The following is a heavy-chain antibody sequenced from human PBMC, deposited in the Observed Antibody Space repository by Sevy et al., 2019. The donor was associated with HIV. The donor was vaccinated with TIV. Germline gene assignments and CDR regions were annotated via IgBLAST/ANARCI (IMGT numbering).Heavy chain of an antibody. Sequence: APVKVSCKTSVGTFSGYSISWLRQAPGQGLEWMGGISAISGTTNYLQRFQGRITLTADVSTRTVYMELRSLRIEDTAIYFCARDRDRGYFDPWGQGTLVTVSS. CDR1: VGTFSGYS. CDR3: ARDRDRGYFDP. V-gene: IGHV1-69*13. D-gene: IGHD6-13*01. J-gene: IGHJ5*02. CDR2: ISAISGTT.